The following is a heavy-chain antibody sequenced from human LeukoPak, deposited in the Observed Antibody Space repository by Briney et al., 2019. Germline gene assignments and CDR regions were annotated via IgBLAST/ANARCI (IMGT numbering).Heavy chain of an antibody. J-gene: IGHJ4*02. Sequence: SETLSLTCAVYGGSFSGYYWSWIRQPPGKGLEWIGEINHSGSTNYNPSLKSRVTISVDTSKNQFSLKLSSVTAADTAVYYCARSRVGARTSSYYFDYWGQGTLVTVSS. CDR3: ARSRVGARTSSYYFDY. CDR2: INHSGST. CDR1: GGSFSGYY. D-gene: IGHD1-26*01. V-gene: IGHV4-34*01.